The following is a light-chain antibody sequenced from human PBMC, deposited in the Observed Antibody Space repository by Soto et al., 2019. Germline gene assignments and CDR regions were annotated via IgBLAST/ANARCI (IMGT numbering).Light chain of an antibody. CDR3: LLSYSGARV. CDR2: DAT. V-gene: IGLV7-46*01. CDR1: TGAVTSGHY. J-gene: IGLJ3*02. Sequence: QAVVTQEPSLTVSPGRTVTLTCGSSTGAVTSGHYPYWFQQKPGQAPRTLICDATNKHSWTPARFSGSLLGGKAALTLSGAQPEDEAEYYCLLSYSGARVFGGGTKLTVL.